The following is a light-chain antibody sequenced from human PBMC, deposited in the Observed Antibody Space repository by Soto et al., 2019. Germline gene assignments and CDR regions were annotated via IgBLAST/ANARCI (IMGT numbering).Light chain of an antibody. J-gene: IGKJ1*01. CDR2: DAS. CDR1: QSISSW. Sequence: DIPMIQSPSTLSASVGDRVTITCRASQSISSWLAWYQQKPGKAPKLLIYDASSLESGVPSRFSGSGSGTEFTLTISSLQPDDFATYYCQQYNSYSPWTFGQGTKVEIK. V-gene: IGKV1-5*01. CDR3: QQYNSYSPWT.